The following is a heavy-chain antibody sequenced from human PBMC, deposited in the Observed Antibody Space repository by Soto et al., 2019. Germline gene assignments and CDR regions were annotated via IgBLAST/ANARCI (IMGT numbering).Heavy chain of an antibody. CDR1: GGSISSRGYY. CDR2: IYYSGST. D-gene: IGHD6-13*01. CDR3: ARERPDGSRLDP. J-gene: IGHJ5*02. V-gene: IGHV4-39*02. Sequence: SETLSLTCTVSGGSISSRGYYWGWIRQPPGKGLEWIGTIYYSGSTYYNPSLKSRVTISVDTSKNQFSLKLSSVTAADTAVYYCARERPDGSRLDPWGQGTLVT.